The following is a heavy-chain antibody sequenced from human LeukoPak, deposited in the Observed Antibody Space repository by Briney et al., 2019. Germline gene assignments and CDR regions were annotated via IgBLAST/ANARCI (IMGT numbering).Heavy chain of an antibody. CDR1: GFSFSNYG. J-gene: IGHJ4*02. CDR3: ARDKGDDASGLDY. CDR2: IWSVGNNK. D-gene: IGHD1-1*01. V-gene: IGHV3-33*08. Sequence: GGSLRLSCVASGFSFSNYGMHWVRQAPGKGLEWVAVIWSVGNNKYYADSVKGRFTISRDNSKNTLYLQMNSLRAEDTALYYCARDKGDDASGLDYWGQGTLVTVSS.